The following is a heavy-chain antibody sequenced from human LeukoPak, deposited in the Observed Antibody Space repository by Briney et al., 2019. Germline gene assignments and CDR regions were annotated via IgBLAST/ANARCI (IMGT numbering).Heavy chain of an antibody. CDR1: GFTFSSYE. D-gene: IGHD4/OR15-4a*01. Sequence: GGSLRLSCAASGFTFSSYEMNWVRQAPGKGLEWVSYIIGDGSSTYYADSVKGRFTISRDNAKSSLYLQMNSLRAEDTALYYCARERTNCYGDCYDCWGQGTLVTVSS. V-gene: IGHV3-48*03. J-gene: IGHJ4*02. CDR2: IIGDGSST. CDR3: ARERTNCYGDCYDC.